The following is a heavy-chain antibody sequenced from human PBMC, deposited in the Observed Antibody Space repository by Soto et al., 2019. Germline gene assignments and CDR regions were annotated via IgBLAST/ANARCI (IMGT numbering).Heavy chain of an antibody. CDR1: GGSISSSSYY. CDR2: IYYSGST. V-gene: IGHV4-39*01. D-gene: IGHD1-20*01. CDR3: ARQMTITRDFDI. Sequence: SETLSLTCTVSGGSISSSSYYWGWIRQPPGKGLEWIGSIYYSGSTYYNPSLKSRVTISVDTSKNQFSLKLSSVTAADTAVYYCARQMTITRDFDIWGQGTMVTVAS. J-gene: IGHJ3*02.